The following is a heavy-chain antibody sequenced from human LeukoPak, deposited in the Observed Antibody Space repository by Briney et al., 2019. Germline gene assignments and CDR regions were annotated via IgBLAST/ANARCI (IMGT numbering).Heavy chain of an antibody. J-gene: IGHJ4*02. CDR3: VKTPRELVTIDY. D-gene: IGHD4-23*01. CDR1: GFSFSGYA. CDR2: ISSNGYST. V-gene: IGHV3-64D*06. Sequence: PGGSLRLSCSASGFSFSGYAMHWVRQAPGKGLEYVSRISSNGYSTYHADSVKGRFTISRDNSKNTLYLQMSSPRAEDTAVYYCVKTPRELVTIDYWGQGTLVTVSS.